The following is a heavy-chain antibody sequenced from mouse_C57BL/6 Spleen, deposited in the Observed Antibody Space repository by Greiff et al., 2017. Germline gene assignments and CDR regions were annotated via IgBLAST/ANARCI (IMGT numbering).Heavy chain of an antibody. CDR3: ARYTPLYYSFDY. CDR2: ISNTANGYTT. D-gene: IGHD2-1*01. CDR1: GFTFTDYY. J-gene: IGHJ2*01. Sequence: EVKLQESGGGLVQPGGSLSLSCAASGFTFTDYYMSWVRQPPGQALEWMGFISNTANGYTTEYSATVKGRFTISRDNSQSILYLQMQALRADDSATYSCARYTPLYYSFDYWGQGTTLTVSS. V-gene: IGHV7-3*01.